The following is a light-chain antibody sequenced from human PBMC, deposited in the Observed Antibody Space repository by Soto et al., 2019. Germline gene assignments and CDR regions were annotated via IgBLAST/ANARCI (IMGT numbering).Light chain of an antibody. CDR2: PAS. CDR3: QQNYSSPRT. CDR1: QSISGY. J-gene: IGKJ1*01. Sequence: DIQMTQSPSSLSASVGYRVSIACRASQSISGYLDCYQWKPGKAPKLLIYPASSLQSGVPSRFSGSGSGTDIILTLSSLLPEDFATYYCQQNYSSPRTLGQGTKVEI. V-gene: IGKV1-39*01.